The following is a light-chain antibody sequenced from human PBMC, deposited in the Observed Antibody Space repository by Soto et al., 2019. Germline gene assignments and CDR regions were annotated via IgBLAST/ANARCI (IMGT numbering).Light chain of an antibody. Sequence: VMTQSPLSLPVTPGEPASISCRSSQSLLHSDGYHHLDWYLQKPGQSPQLLIYLASHRASGVPDRFSGSGSGTDFTLKISRVEAEDVGVSYCMQSLQSLTFGGGTTVEIK. CDR1: QSLLHSDGYHH. J-gene: IGKJ4*01. CDR3: MQSLQSLT. CDR2: LAS. V-gene: IGKV2-28*01.